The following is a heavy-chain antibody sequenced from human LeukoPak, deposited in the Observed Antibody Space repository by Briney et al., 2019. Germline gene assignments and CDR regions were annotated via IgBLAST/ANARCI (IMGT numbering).Heavy chain of an antibody. CDR2: INGDGSTT. J-gene: IGHJ4*02. D-gene: IGHD1-1*01. V-gene: IGHV3-74*01. CDR1: GFILSNYY. CDR3: ARGGVPYSFDF. Sequence: GGSLRLSCEPSGFILSNYYMHWVRQAPGKGLVWVSHINGDGSTTGYADSVKGRFTISRDNAKNTLYLQMNSLRADDTAVYYCARGGVPYSFDFWDQGTLVTVSS.